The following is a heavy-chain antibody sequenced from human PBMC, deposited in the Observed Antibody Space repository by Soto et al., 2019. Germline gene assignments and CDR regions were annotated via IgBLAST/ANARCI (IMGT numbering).Heavy chain of an antibody. V-gene: IGHV3-33*01. CDR2: IWYDGSNK. Sequence: GGSLRLSCAASGFTFSSYGMHWVREAPGNRQERVAVIWYDGSNKYYADSVKGRFTISRDNSKNTLYLQMNSLRAEDTAVYYCARDSPRYGSGTIDYWGQGTLVTVSS. D-gene: IGHD3-10*01. CDR3: ARDSPRYGSGTIDY. CDR1: GFTFSSYG. J-gene: IGHJ4*02.